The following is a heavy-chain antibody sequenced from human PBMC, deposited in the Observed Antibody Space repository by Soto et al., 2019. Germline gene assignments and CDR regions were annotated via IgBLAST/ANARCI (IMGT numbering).Heavy chain of an antibody. CDR1: GFTFSPFW. D-gene: IGHD3-22*01. Sequence: GGSLRLSCAASGFTFSPFWMHWVRQAPGKGLEWVAVISYDGSNKYYADSVKGRFTISRDNSKNTLYLQMNSLRAEDTAVYYCARGNYDSSGYYYFDYWGQGTLVTVSS. J-gene: IGHJ4*02. CDR3: ARGNYDSSGYYYFDY. V-gene: IGHV3-30-3*01. CDR2: ISYDGSNK.